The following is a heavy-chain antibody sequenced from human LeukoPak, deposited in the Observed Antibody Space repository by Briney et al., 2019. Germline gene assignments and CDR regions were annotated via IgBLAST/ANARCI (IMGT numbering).Heavy chain of an antibody. CDR3: AKDRGIAVNLYYSDY. V-gene: IGHV3-23*01. D-gene: IGHD6-19*01. CDR2: ISGSGGST. CDR1: GFTFTNYA. Sequence: HTGGSLRLSCAASGFTFTNYAMSWVRQAPGKGPEWVSAISGSGGSTYYADSVKGRFTISRDNSKNTLDLQMNSLRAEDTAVYYCAKDRGIAVNLYYSDYWGQGTLVTVSS. J-gene: IGHJ4*02.